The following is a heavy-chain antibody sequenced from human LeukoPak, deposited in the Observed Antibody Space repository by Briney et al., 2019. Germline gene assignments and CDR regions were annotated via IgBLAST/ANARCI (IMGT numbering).Heavy chain of an antibody. CDR1: SYSFTSHG. V-gene: IGHV1-18*01. D-gene: IGHD5-18*01. Sequence: ASVKVSCKASSYSFTSHGISWVRQAPGQGLEWMGWISGYNGNTNYAQKFQGRVTMTTDTSTSTAYMELRSLRSDDTAIYYCARQVDTTMALPDYWGQGTLVTVSS. CDR2: ISGYNGNT. CDR3: ARQVDTTMALPDY. J-gene: IGHJ4*02.